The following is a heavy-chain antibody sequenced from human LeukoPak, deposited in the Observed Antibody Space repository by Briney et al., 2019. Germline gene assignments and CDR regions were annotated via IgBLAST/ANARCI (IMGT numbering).Heavy chain of an antibody. D-gene: IGHD4-17*01. Sequence: ASVKVSCKASGGTFSSYAISWVRQAPGQGLEWMGRIIPILGIANYAQKFQGRVTITADKSTSTAYMELSSLRSEDTAVYYCAREREATHYGDYRTRYFDLWGRGTLVTVSS. CDR2: IIPILGIA. CDR1: GGTFSSYA. CDR3: AREREATHYGDYRTRYFDL. J-gene: IGHJ2*01. V-gene: IGHV1-69*04.